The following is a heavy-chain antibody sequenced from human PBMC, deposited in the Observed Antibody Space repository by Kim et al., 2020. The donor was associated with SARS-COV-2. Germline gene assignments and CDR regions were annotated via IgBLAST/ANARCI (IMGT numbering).Heavy chain of an antibody. CDR2: INWNGDRR. Sequence: GGSLRLSCAASGLRFGDHGMSWVRQAPGKGLEWVSSINWNGDRRDYIESVKGRFTISRANAKNALYLQMHSLRAEDTALYYCAKNLDSSGNYYYGMDVWGQGTTVTVSS. CDR3: AKNLDSSGNYYYGMDV. D-gene: IGHD3-22*01. J-gene: IGHJ6*02. CDR1: GLRFGDHG. V-gene: IGHV3-20*04.